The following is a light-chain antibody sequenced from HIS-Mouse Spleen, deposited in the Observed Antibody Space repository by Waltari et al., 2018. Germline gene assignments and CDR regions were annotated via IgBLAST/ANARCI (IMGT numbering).Light chain of an antibody. Sequence: QSVLTQPPSVSAAPGQKVTISCSGSSSNIGNNYVSWYQQLPGTAPKLRIYDNNERPSGIPDRFSGSKSGTSATLGITGLQTGDEADYYCGTWDSSLSAGVFGGGTKLTVL. CDR2: DNN. CDR1: SSNIGNNY. CDR3: GTWDSSLSAGV. V-gene: IGLV1-51*01. J-gene: IGLJ3*02.